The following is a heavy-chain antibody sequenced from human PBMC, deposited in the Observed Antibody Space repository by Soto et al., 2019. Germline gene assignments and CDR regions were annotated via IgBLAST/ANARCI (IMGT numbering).Heavy chain of an antibody. Sequence: ASVKVSCKAAGGTFSSYAISWVRQAPGQGLEWMGGIIPIFGTANYEQKFQGRVTITADESTSTAYMELSSLGSEDTAVYYCATESLHTVTLPPSDYWGQGTLVTVSS. CDR2: IIPIFGTA. CDR3: ATESLHTVTLPPSDY. CDR1: GGTFSSYA. V-gene: IGHV1-69*13. D-gene: IGHD4-17*01. J-gene: IGHJ4*02.